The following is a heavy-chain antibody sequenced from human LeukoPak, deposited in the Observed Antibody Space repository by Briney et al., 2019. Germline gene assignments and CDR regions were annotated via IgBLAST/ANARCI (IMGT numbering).Heavy chain of an antibody. Sequence: PSETLSLTCTVSGGSISSYYWSWIRQPPGRGLEWIGSIYHSGSTYYNPSLKSRATISVDTSENQFSLKLSSVTTADTAVYYCARDPSSSWFLFDYWGQGTLVTVSS. J-gene: IGHJ4*02. CDR3: ARDPSSSWFLFDY. CDR1: GGSISSYY. D-gene: IGHD6-13*01. CDR2: IYHSGST. V-gene: IGHV4-38-2*02.